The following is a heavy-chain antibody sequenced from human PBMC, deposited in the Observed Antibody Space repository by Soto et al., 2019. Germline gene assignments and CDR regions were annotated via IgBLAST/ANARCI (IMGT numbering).Heavy chain of an antibody. D-gene: IGHD3-22*01. Sequence: GGSLRLSCAASGFTFSSYAMSWVRQAPGKGLEWVSNINHSGSRKYYADSVKGRFTISRDNSKNSLYLQMNSLRAEDTAVYYCARIYSSSEYYSDSSGGFDYWGQGTLVTVSS. J-gene: IGHJ4*02. CDR3: ARIYSSSEYYSDSSGGFDY. CDR2: INHSGSRK. V-gene: IGHV3-23*01. CDR1: GFTFSSYA.